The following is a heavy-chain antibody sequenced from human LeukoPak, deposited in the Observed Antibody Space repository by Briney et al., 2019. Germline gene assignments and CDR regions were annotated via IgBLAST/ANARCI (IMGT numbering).Heavy chain of an antibody. CDR1: GFTFSSYA. CDR3: ARVSDY. Sequence: QAGGSLRLSCAASGFTFSSYAMHWVRQAPGKGLEWVAVISYDGSNKYYADSVKGRFTISRGNSKNTLYLQMNSLRAEDTAVYYCARVSDYWGQGTLVTVSS. J-gene: IGHJ4*02. V-gene: IGHV3-30-3*01. CDR2: ISYDGSNK.